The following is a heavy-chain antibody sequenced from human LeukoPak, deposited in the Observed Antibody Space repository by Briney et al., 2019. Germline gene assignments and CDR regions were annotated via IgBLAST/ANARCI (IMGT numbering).Heavy chain of an antibody. CDR2: ISSSSSTI. CDR3: ARDSSSFRGIYYYYYMDV. J-gene: IGHJ6*03. CDR1: GFTFNSYW. V-gene: IGHV3-48*01. Sequence: GGSLRLSCAASGFTFNSYWMSWVRQAPGKGLEWVSYISSSSSTIYYADSVKGRFTISRDNAKNSLYLQMNSLRAEDTAVYYCARDSSSFRGIYYYYYMDVWGKGTTVTVSS. D-gene: IGHD6-6*01.